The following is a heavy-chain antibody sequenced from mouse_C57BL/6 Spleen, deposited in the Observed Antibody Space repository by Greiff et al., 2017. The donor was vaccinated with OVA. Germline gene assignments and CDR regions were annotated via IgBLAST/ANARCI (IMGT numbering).Heavy chain of an antibody. CDR1: GFNIKDDY. J-gene: IGHJ3*01. D-gene: IGHD1-1*01. CDR3: TPNCYGSTWFAY. Sequence: VQLQQSGAELVRPGASVKLSCTASGFNIKDDYMHWVKQRPEQGLEWIGWIDPENGDTEYASKFQGKATITADTSSTTAYLQLSSLTSEDTAVDYCTPNCYGSTWFAYWGQGTLVTVSA. CDR2: IDPENGDT. V-gene: IGHV14-4*01.